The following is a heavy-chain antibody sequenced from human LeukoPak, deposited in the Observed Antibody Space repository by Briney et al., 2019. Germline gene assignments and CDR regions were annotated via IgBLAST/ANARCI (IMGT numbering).Heavy chain of an antibody. CDR2: IYHSGST. V-gene: IGHV4-38-2*02. CDR3: ARDLRGYSYGPWFDP. CDR1: GYSISSGYY. D-gene: IGHD5-18*01. Sequence: SETLSLTCAVSGYSISSGYYWGWIRQPPGKGLEWIGSIYHSGSTYYNPSLKSRVTISVDTSKDQFPLKLSSVTAADTAVYYCARDLRGYSYGPWFDPWGQGTLVTVSS. J-gene: IGHJ5*02.